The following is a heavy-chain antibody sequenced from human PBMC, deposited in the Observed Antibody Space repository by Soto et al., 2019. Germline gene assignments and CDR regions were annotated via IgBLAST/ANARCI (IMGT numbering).Heavy chain of an antibody. CDR3: AKGKTSGWYYFDY. CDR2: ISASGRDI. D-gene: IGHD6-19*01. J-gene: IGHJ4*02. Sequence: PGGSLRLSCAASGFTFSNFAMSWVRQAPGRGLEWVSGISASGRDIHYADSVKDRFTVSRDNSKNTLYLQMNGLRAEDTAIYYCAKGKTSGWYYFDYWGQGALVTVS. CDR1: GFTFSNFA. V-gene: IGHV3-23*01.